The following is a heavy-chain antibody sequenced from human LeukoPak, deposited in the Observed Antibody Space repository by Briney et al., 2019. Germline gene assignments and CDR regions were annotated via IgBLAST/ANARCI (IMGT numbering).Heavy chain of an antibody. CDR1: GGSFSGYY. J-gene: IGHJ4*02. D-gene: IGHD6-13*01. CDR2: INHSGST. V-gene: IGHV4-34*01. Sequence: SETLSLTCAVYGGSFSGYYWSWIRQPPGKGLEWIGEINHSGSTNYNPSLKSRVTISVDTSKNQFSLKLSPVTAADTAVYYCASIAGDSSSWYRAYYFDYWGQGTLVTVSS. CDR3: ASIAGDSSSWYRAYYFDY.